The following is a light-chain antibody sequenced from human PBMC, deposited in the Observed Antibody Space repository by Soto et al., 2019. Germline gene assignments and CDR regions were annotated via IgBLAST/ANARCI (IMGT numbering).Light chain of an antibody. Sequence: EIVMTQSPATLSVSPGERATLSCRASQSVSSNLAWYQQKPGQAPRLLIYGAYTRTTGIPARFSGSGSGTELTLTISSLQSEDFAVYYCQQYNNWPPLLTFGGGPKVEIK. V-gene: IGKV3-15*01. CDR1: QSVSSN. J-gene: IGKJ4*01. CDR3: QQYNNWPPLLT. CDR2: GAY.